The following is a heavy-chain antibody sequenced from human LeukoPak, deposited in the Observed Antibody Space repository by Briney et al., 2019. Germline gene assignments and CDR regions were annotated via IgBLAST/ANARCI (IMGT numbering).Heavy chain of an antibody. J-gene: IGHJ4*02. CDR3: ASHIVVVTALDY. D-gene: IGHD2-21*02. V-gene: IGHV3-23*01. CDR2: ISGSGGST. Sequence: GGTLRLSCAASGFTFSSYGMSWVRQAPGKGLEWVSAISGSGGSTYYADSVKGRFTISRDNSKNTLYLQMNSLRAEDTAVYYCASHIVVVTALDYWGQGTLVTVSS. CDR1: GFTFSSYG.